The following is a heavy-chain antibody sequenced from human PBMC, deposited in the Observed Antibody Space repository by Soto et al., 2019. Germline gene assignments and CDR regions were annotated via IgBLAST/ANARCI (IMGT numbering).Heavy chain of an antibody. J-gene: IGHJ6*02. CDR3: AREQYSYGYNYYYYYGMDV. CDR1: GGSISSGGYY. V-gene: IGHV4-31*03. D-gene: IGHD5-18*01. CDR2: IYYSGST. Sequence: SETLSLTCTVSGGSISSGGYYWTWIRQHPGKGLEWIGYIYYSGSTYYNPSLKSRVTISVDTSKNQFSLKLSSVTAADTAVYYCAREQYSYGYNYYYYYGMDVWGQGTTVTVSS.